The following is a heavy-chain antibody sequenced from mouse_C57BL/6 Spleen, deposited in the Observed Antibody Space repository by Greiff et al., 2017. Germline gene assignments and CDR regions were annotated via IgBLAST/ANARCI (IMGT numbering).Heavy chain of an antibody. CDR3: ARHESSYYFDD. D-gene: IGHD3-1*01. CDR1: GFTFSSYG. J-gene: IGHJ2*01. V-gene: IGHV5-6*01. Sequence: EVQLVESGGDLVKPGGSLKLSCAASGFTFSSYGMSWVRQTPDKRLAWVATISSGGSYTYYPDSVKGRFTISRDNAKNTLYLQMSSLKSEDTSMYYCARHESSYYFDDWGQGTTLTVSS. CDR2: ISSGGSYT.